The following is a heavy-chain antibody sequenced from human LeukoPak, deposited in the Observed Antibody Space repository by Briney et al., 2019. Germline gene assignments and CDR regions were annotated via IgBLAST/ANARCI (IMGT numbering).Heavy chain of an antibody. Sequence: ASLKLSCKTSGYTFTDYNIDWVRQAPGQGLEWMGLINPKTGGTEYAQKFQGRVTVTRDTSINTTYMELTSLKSDDTAVYYCAKDVIGHRRVYIDHWGRGTAVTVSS. D-gene: IGHD5-12*01. V-gene: IGHV1-2*02. CDR3: AKDVIGHRRVYIDH. CDR2: INPKTGGT. J-gene: IGHJ4*02. CDR1: GYTFTDYN.